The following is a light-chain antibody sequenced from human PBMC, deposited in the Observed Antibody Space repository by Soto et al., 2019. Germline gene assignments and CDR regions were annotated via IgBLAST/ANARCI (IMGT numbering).Light chain of an antibody. J-gene: IGLJ2*01. CDR1: RSNIGSNY. CDR2: RNN. CDR3: AAWDASLSGL. V-gene: IGLV1-47*01. Sequence: QSVLTQPPSASGTPGQRVTISCSGSRSNIGSNYVYWYQQLPGTAPKLLIYRNNQRPSGVPDRFSGSKSGTSASLAISGLRSEDEADYYCAAWDASLSGLFGGGTKLTVL.